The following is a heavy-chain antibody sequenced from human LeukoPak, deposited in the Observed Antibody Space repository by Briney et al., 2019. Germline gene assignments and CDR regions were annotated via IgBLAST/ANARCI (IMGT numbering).Heavy chain of an antibody. CDR2: ISGSGGST. V-gene: IGHV3-23*01. D-gene: IGHD3-10*01. J-gene: IGHJ4*02. CDR1: GFTFSSYA. CDR3: AKDREVNQYGSGSYYTDYYFDY. Sequence: GGSLRLSCAASGFTFSSYAMSWVRQAPGKGLEWVSAISGSGGSTYYADSVKGRFTISRDNSKNTLYLQMNSLRAEDTAVYYCAKDREVNQYGSGSYYTDYYFDYWGQGTLVTVSS.